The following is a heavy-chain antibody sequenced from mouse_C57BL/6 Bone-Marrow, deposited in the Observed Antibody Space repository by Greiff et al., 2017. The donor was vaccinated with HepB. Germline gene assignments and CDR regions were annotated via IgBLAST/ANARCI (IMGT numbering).Heavy chain of an antibody. D-gene: IGHD1-1*01. Sequence: EVKVVESGGGLVKPGGSLKLSCAASGFTFSSYTMSWVRQTPEKRLEWVATISGGGGNTYYPDSVKGRFTISRENAKNTLYLQMSSLRSEDTALYYCARKYYGSSWAYWGQGTLVTVSA. CDR2: ISGGGGNT. J-gene: IGHJ3*01. CDR3: ARKYYGSSWAY. CDR1: GFTFSSYT. V-gene: IGHV5-9*01.